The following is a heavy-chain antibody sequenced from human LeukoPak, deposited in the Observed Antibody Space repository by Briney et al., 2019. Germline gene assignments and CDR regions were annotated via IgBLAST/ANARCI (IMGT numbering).Heavy chain of an antibody. Sequence: SVKVSCKASGGTFSSYTISWVRQAPGQGLEWMGRIIPILGIANYAQKFRGRVTITADKSTSTAYMELSSLRSEDTAVYYCATSIFGVSVWFDPWGQGTLVTVSS. V-gene: IGHV1-69*02. D-gene: IGHD3-3*01. J-gene: IGHJ5*02. CDR2: IIPILGIA. CDR3: ATSIFGVSVWFDP. CDR1: GGTFSSYT.